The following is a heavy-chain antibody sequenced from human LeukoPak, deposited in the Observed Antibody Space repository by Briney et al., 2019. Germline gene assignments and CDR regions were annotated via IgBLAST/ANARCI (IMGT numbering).Heavy chain of an antibody. CDR3: AKDPKYYYDSSGYIDY. J-gene: IGHJ4*02. CDR1: GFTFSSYG. V-gene: IGHV3-30*18. D-gene: IGHD3-22*01. CDR2: ISYDGSNK. Sequence: GRSLRLSCAASGFTFSSYGMHWVRQAPGKGLEWVAVISYDGSNKYYADSVKGRFTISRDNSKNTPYLQMNSLRAEDTAVYYCAKDPKYYYDSSGYIDYWGQGTLVTVSS.